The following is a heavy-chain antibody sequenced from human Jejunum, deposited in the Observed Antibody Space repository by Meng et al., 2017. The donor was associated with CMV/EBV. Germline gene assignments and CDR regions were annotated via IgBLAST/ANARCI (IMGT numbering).Heavy chain of an antibody. CDR1: GFTFSDHY. J-gene: IGHJ4*02. D-gene: IGHD4-17*01. Sequence: SGFTFSDHYMDWVRQATGKGLEWVGRIRNKDNSYTTEYAASVKGRFSVSRDDSKNLLYLQMNSLKTEDTAVYYCATTGPYGAGRIDYWGQGTLVTVSS. V-gene: IGHV3-72*01. CDR3: ATTGPYGAGRIDY. CDR2: IRNKDNSYTT.